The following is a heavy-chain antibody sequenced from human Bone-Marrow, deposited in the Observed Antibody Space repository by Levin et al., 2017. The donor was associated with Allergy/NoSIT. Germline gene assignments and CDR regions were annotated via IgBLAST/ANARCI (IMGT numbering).Heavy chain of an antibody. CDR3: AREGYRGYGMDV. J-gene: IGHJ6*04. V-gene: IGHV3-48*03. CDR1: GFIFSNYE. D-gene: IGHD5-12*01. Sequence: PGESLKISCAASGFIFSNYEMNWVRQAPGKGLEWVSYISSSASTIHYADSVRGRFAISRDNAKNSLYLQMNSLRAEDTAIYYCAREGYRGYGMDVWGKGTTVTVSS. CDR2: ISSSASTI.